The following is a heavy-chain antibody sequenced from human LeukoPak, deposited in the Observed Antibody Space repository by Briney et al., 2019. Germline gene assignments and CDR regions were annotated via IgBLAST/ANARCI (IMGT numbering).Heavy chain of an antibody. V-gene: IGHV3-23*01. J-gene: IGHJ4*02. CDR2: ITGSGGST. CDR1: GFTFDNFA. D-gene: IGHD3-10*01. CDR3: AQELFDFDY. Sequence: GGSLRLSCAPSGFTFDNFAMTWVRQAPGKGLEWVSEITGSGGSTYYADSVKGRFTISRDNSKNTLYLQMNSLRAEGTAIYYCAQELFDFDYWGQGTLVTVSS.